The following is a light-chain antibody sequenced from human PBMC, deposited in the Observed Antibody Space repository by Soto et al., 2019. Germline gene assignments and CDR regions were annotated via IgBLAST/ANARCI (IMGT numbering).Light chain of an antibody. CDR2: DAS. Sequence: EFVVTQNPGTLSLSPGERATLSCRASQTVRNNYLAWYQQKPGQAPRLLIYDASSRATGIPDRFSGGGSGTDFTLTISRLEPEDFAVYYCQQFSSYPLTFGGGTKVDI. V-gene: IGKV3-20*01. J-gene: IGKJ4*01. CDR1: QTVRNNY. CDR3: QQFSSYPLT.